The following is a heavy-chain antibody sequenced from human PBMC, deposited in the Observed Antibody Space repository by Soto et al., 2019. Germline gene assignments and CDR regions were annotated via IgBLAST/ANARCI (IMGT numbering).Heavy chain of an antibody. J-gene: IGHJ4*02. D-gene: IGHD1-26*01. CDR2: ISIGGDKT. CDR3: AKWDGYFDH. Sequence: EVQLLESGGDLVQPGGSLRLSCAASGFSFSSYSFTWVRQAPGKGLEWVAGISIGGDKTWHADSVKGRFTISRDNSRNTVYLQMKSLRVDDTAVYYCAKWDGYFDHWGQGTLVTVSS. V-gene: IGHV3-23*01. CDR1: GFSFSSYS.